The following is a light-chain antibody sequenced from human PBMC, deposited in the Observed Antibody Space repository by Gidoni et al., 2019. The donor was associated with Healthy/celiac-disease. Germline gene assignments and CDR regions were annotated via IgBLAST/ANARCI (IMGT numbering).Light chain of an antibody. Sequence: QSALTQPASVSGSPGQSITISCTGTSSDVGGYNYVSWYPQHPGKAPKLMIYEVSNRPSGVSTRFSGSKSGNTASLTISGLQAEDVADYYCSSYTSSSTLVFGGGTKLTVL. V-gene: IGLV2-14*01. CDR1: SSDVGGYNY. CDR2: EVS. CDR3: SSYTSSSTLV. J-gene: IGLJ2*01.